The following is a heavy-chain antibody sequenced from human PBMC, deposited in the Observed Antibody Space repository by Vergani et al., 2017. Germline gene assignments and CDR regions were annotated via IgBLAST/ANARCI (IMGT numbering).Heavy chain of an antibody. V-gene: IGHV1-69*04. D-gene: IGHD6-19*01. CDR2: IIPILGIA. CDR3: ARGGGDGSGWYVNWFDP. J-gene: IGHJ5*02. Sequence: QVQLVQSGAEVKKPGSSVKVSCKASGGTFSSYAISWVRQAPGQGLEWMGRIIPILGIANYAQKFQGRVTITADKSTSTAYMELSSLGSDDTAVYYCARGGGDGSGWYVNWFDPWGQGTLVTVSS. CDR1: GGTFSSYA.